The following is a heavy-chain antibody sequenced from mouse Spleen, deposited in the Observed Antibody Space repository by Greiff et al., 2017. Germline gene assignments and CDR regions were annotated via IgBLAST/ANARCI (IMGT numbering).Heavy chain of an antibody. D-gene: IGHD2-13*01. Sequence: QVQLQQSGAELVRPGSSVKLSCKASGYTFTSYWMDWVKQRPGQGLEWIGNIYPSDSETHYNQKFKDKATLTVDKSSSTAYMQLSSLTSEDSAVYYCARGGLGYFDVWGAGTTVTVSS. CDR1: GYTFTSYW. J-gene: IGHJ1*01. CDR2: IYPSDSET. V-gene: IGHV1-61*01. CDR3: ARGGLGYFDV.